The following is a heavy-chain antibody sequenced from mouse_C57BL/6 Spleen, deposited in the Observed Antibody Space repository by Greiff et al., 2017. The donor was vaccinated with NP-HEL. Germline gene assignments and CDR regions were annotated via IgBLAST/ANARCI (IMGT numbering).Heavy chain of an antibody. CDR3: ARHESAMDY. CDR1: GYTFTDYY. J-gene: IGHJ4*01. CDR2: INPNNGGT. V-gene: IGHV1-26*01. Sequence: EVQLQQSGPELVKPGASVKISCKASGYTFTDYYMNWVKQSHGKSLEWIGDINPNNGGTSYNQKFKGKATLTVDKSSSTAYMELRSLTSEDSAVYYCARHESAMDYWGQGTSVTVSS.